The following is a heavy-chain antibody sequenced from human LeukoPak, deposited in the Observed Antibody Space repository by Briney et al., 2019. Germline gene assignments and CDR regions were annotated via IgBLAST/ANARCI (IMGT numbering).Heavy chain of an antibody. V-gene: IGHV3-43D*03. Sequence: GGSLRLSCAASGFTFDDYAMHWVRQAPGKGLEWVSLISWVGGSTYYADSVKGRFTISRDNSKNSLYLQMNSLRAEDTAVYYCAKDMSVWRFGNDAFDIWGQGTMVTVSS. CDR2: ISWVGGST. CDR3: AKDMSVWRFGNDAFDI. J-gene: IGHJ3*02. D-gene: IGHD3-10*01. CDR1: GFTFDDYA.